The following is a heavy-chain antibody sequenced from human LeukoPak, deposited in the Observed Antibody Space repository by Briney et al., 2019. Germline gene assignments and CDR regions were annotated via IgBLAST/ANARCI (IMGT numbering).Heavy chain of an antibody. D-gene: IGHD5-24*01. V-gene: IGHV3-9*01. CDR2: INYNGGSI. J-gene: IGHJ4*02. Sequence: SGGSLRLSCAASGFSFGNYAMHWVRQAPGKGLEWVSGINYNGGSIGYADSVKGRFAISRDNAKNSLYLQMNSLRDEDTALYYCAKDIWRDGYNLGDYWGQGILVTVSS. CDR1: GFSFGNYA. CDR3: AKDIWRDGYNLGDY.